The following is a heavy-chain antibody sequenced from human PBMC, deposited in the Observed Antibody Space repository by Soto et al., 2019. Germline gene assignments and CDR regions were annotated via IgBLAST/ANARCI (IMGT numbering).Heavy chain of an antibody. CDR1: GGSFSGYY. CDR2: INHSGST. D-gene: IGHD3-22*01. J-gene: IGHJ4*02. V-gene: IGHV4-34*01. CDR3: ASMNDYDSSGPLFDY. Sequence: SETLSLTCAVYGGSFSGYYWSWIRQPPGKGLEWIGEINHSGSTNYNPSLKSRVTISVDTSKNQFSLKLSSVTAADTAVYYCASMNDYDSSGPLFDYWGQGTLVTVSS.